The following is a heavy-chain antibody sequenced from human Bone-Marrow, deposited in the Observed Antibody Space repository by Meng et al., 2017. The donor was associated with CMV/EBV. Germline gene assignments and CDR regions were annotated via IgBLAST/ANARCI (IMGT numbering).Heavy chain of an antibody. V-gene: IGHV1-69*05. CDR1: GGTFSSYA. D-gene: IGHD2-2*01. J-gene: IGHJ5*01. Sequence: SVKVSCKASGGTFSSYAISWVRQAPGQGLEWMGGIIPIFGTANYAQKFQGRVTITTDESTSTAYMELSSLRTEDTAVYYCARDAGDIVVVPATMRGGGFDPWGQGTMVTVSS. CDR2: IIPIFGTA. CDR3: ARDAGDIVVVPATMRGGGFDP.